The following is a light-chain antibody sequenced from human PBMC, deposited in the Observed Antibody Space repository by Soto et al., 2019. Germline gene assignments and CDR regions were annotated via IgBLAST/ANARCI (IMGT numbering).Light chain of an antibody. CDR3: QQYDNRPHT. Sequence: EIVMTQSPGTLSVSPGERATLSCRASQSISTTLAWYQLKPGRSPRLLIYDASTRATGIPARFSGTGSGTEFTLTISSLQSEDFAVYYCQQYDNRPHTFGQGTKVEIK. V-gene: IGKV3-15*01. J-gene: IGKJ1*01. CDR1: QSISTT. CDR2: DAS.